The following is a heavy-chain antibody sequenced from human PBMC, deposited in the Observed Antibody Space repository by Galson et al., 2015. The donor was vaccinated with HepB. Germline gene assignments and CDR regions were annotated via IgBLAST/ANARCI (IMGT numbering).Heavy chain of an antibody. Sequence: SLRLSCAASGFTFSSYSMNWVRQAPGKGLEWVSYISSSSSTIYYADSVKGRFTISRDNAKNSLYLQMNSLRAEDTAVYYCAREVPAAMAHRGWFDPWGQGTLVTVSS. D-gene: IGHD2-2*01. CDR1: GFTFSSYS. CDR3: AREVPAAMAHRGWFDP. J-gene: IGHJ5*02. CDR2: ISSSSSTI. V-gene: IGHV3-48*01.